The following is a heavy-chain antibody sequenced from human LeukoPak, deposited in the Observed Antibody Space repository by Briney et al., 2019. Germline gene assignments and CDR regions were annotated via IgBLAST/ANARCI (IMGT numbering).Heavy chain of an antibody. J-gene: IGHJ4*02. Sequence: GGSLRLSCEASGFIFSSYVVNWVRQAPGKGLEWVASINSGSSNTYYTESVKGRFTISRDDAKKSLYLQMDSLRVEDTAVYFCTRDFLAAGDYWGQGTRVTVSS. CDR2: INSGSSNT. CDR1: GFIFSSYV. V-gene: IGHV3-21*01. CDR3: TRDFLAAGDY. D-gene: IGHD6-13*01.